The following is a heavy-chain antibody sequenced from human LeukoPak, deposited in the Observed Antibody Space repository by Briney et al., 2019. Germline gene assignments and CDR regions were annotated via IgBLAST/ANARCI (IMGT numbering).Heavy chain of an antibody. Sequence: GGSLRLSCAASGFSVSSNYMSWVRQAPGKGLEWVSIIYRGDSTYYADSVKGRFTISRNDSKNTLYLQMNSLRVEDTAVYYCARAVGASNFDYWGQGTLVTVSS. CDR1: GFSVSSNY. CDR2: IYRGDST. D-gene: IGHD1-26*01. V-gene: IGHV3-53*01. J-gene: IGHJ4*02. CDR3: ARAVGASNFDY.